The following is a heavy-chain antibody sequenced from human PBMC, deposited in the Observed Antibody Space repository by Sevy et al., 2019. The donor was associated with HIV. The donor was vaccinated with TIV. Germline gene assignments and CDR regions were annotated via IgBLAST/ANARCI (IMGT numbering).Heavy chain of an antibody. J-gene: IGHJ5*02. CDR1: GYTFTSYD. D-gene: IGHD1-20*01. CDR3: TRRDYNWNDYGWFDP. CDR2: MNPNSGNT. Sequence: ASVKVSCKASGYTFTSYDINWVRQATGQELEWMGWMNPNSGNTGYAQKFQGRVTMTRNTSISTAYMELSSLRSEDTAVYYCTRRDYNWNDYGWFDPWGQGTLVTVSS. V-gene: IGHV1-8*01.